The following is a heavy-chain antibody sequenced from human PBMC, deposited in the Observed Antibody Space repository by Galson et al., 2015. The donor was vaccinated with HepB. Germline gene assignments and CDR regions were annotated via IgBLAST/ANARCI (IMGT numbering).Heavy chain of an antibody. V-gene: IGHV3-23*01. J-gene: IGHJ4*02. CDR1: GFTFSSYA. CDR2: ISGTGGGST. CDR3: ARGWQQLSY. Sequence: SLRLSCAASGFTFSSYAMSWVRQAPGKGLEWVSGISGTGGGSTYYADSVKGRFTISRDNSKNTLYLQMNSLRAEDTAVYYCARGWQQLSYWGQGTLVTVSS. D-gene: IGHD6-13*01.